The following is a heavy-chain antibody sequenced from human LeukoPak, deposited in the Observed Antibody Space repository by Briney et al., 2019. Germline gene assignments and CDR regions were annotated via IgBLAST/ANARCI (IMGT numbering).Heavy chain of an antibody. CDR1: GFTFSSYG. CDR3: ARGRGSYWGPMYYFDY. D-gene: IGHD1-26*01. J-gene: IGHJ4*02. CDR2: IRYDGSNK. Sequence: PGGSLRLSCAASGFTFSSYGMHWVRQAPGKGLEWVAFIRYDGSNKYYADSVKGRFTISRDNSKNTLYLHVNSLRPEDTAVYYCARGRGSYWGPMYYFDYWGQGTLVTVSS. V-gene: IGHV3-30*02.